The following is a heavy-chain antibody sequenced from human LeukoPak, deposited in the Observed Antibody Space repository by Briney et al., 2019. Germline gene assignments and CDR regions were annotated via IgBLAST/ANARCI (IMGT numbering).Heavy chain of an antibody. CDR3: ARRFGGAPMRYLDYYYYMDV. CDR1: GGSISSGDYY. V-gene: IGHV4-61*08. J-gene: IGHJ6*03. CDR2: IYYSGST. D-gene: IGHD3-16*01. Sequence: SETLSLTCTVSGGSISSGDYYWSWIRQPPGKGLEWIGYIYYSGSTYYNPSLKSRVTISVDTSKNQFSLKLSSVTAADTAVYYCARRFGGAPMRYLDYYYYMDVWGKGTTVTVSS.